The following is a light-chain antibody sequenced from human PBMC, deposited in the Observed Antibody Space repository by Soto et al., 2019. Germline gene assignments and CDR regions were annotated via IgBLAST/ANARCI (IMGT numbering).Light chain of an antibody. Sequence: IVLTQSPGTLSLSPGERATLSCRASHSVSRTYLAWYQQKPGQAPRLLIYGTSDRATGTPDRFSGSGSGTDFTLTISSLEPEDFAVYYCQLRSNWPPDFGGGTKVDIK. CDR3: QLRSNWPPD. J-gene: IGKJ4*01. CDR1: HSVSRTY. V-gene: IGKV3D-20*02. CDR2: GTS.